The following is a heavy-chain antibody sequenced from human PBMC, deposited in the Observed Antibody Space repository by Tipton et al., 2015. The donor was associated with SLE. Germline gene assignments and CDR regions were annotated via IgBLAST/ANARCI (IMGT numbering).Heavy chain of an antibody. Sequence: QSGPEVKKPGSSVKVSCKASGGTFSRYAISWVRQAPGQGLEWMGGIIPIFGTANYAQKFQGRVTITTDESTSTAYMELSSLRSEDTAVYYCARGENYYDSSGYYYGYYGMDVWGQGTTVTVSS. J-gene: IGHJ6*02. CDR2: IIPIFGTA. CDR3: ARGENYYDSSGYYYGYYGMDV. D-gene: IGHD3-22*01. V-gene: IGHV1-69*05. CDR1: GGTFSRYA.